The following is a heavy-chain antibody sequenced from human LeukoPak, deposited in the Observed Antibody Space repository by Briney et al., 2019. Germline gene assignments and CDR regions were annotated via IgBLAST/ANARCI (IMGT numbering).Heavy chain of an antibody. D-gene: IGHD3-22*01. V-gene: IGHV3-48*03. Sequence: PGGSLRLSCAASGFTFSSYEMNWVRQAPGKGLEWVSYISSSGSTIYHADSVKGRFTISRDNAKNSLYLQMNSLRAEDTAVYYCARESYYYDSSGLIPFDYWGQGTLVTVSS. CDR2: ISSSGSTI. CDR1: GFTFSSYE. CDR3: ARESYYYDSSGLIPFDY. J-gene: IGHJ4*02.